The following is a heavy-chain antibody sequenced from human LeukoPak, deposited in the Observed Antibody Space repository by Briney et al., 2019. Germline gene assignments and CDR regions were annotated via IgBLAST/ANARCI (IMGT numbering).Heavy chain of an antibody. J-gene: IGHJ4*02. CDR3: ARADGVGSSWYWRKDPYYFDY. Sequence: GGSLRLSCAASGFTFSDYYMNWIRQAPGKGLEWVAYITSSGSTIYYADSVKGRFTISRDNAKNSLYLQMNSLRAEDTAVYYCARADGVGSSWYWRKDPYYFDYWGQGTLVTVSS. D-gene: IGHD6-13*01. V-gene: IGHV3-11*04. CDR1: GFTFSDYY. CDR2: ITSSGSTI.